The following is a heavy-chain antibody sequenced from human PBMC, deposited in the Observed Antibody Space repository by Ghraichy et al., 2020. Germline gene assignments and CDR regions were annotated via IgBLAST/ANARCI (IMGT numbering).Heavy chain of an antibody. D-gene: IGHD6-19*01. CDR2: ISPSSATI. V-gene: IGHV3-23*01. CDR1: GFPFDSNS. J-gene: IGHJ4*02. Sequence: GGSLRLSCAASGFPFDSNSMSWFRQAPGKGLEWVSAISPSSATIFYADSVKGRFTISRDNSRNTLYLQMHSLRAEDTALYYCAKGGTTVAGFDCWGQGTLVTVSS. CDR3: AKGGTTVAGFDC.